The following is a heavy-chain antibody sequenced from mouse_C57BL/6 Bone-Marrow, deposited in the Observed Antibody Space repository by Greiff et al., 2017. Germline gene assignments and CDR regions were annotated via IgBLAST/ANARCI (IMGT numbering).Heavy chain of an antibody. CDR1: GFTFSSYA. D-gene: IGHD4-1*01. J-gene: IGHJ3*01. CDR3: ASLGGFAY. V-gene: IGHV5-4*03. Sequence: EVKLVESGGGLVKPGGSLKLSCAASGFTFSSYAMSWVRQTPEKRLEWVATISDGGSYTYYPDNVKGRFTISGDNAKNNLYLQMSHLKSEDTAMYYCASLGGFAYWGQGTLVTVSA. CDR2: ISDGGSYT.